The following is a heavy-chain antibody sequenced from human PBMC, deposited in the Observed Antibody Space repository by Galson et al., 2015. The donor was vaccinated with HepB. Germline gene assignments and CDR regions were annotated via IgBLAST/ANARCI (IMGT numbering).Heavy chain of an antibody. CDR1: GGSISSGGYY. Sequence: TLSLTCPVSGGSISSGGYYWSWIRQHPGKGLEWIGYIYYSGSTYYNPSLKSRVTISVDTSKNQFSLKLSSVTAADTAVYYCAREARDSSGYYSSNAFDIWGQGTMVTVSS. CDR3: AREARDSSGYYSSNAFDI. D-gene: IGHD3-22*01. V-gene: IGHV4-31*03. CDR2: IYYSGST. J-gene: IGHJ3*02.